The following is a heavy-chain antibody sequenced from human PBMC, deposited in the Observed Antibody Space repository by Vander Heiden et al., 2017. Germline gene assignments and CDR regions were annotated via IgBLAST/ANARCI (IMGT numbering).Heavy chain of an antibody. CDR2: INHSGST. CDR3: ARISPRGWSRYYYYYYGMDV. J-gene: IGHJ6*02. Sequence: QVQLQQWGAGLLTPSETLSLTCAVYGGSFSGYYWSWIRQPPGKGLEWIGEINHSGSTNYNPSLKSRVTISVDTSKNQFSLKLSSVTAADTAVYYCARISPRGWSRYYYYYYGMDVWGQGTTVTVSS. V-gene: IGHV4-34*01. CDR1: GGSFSGYY. D-gene: IGHD6-19*01.